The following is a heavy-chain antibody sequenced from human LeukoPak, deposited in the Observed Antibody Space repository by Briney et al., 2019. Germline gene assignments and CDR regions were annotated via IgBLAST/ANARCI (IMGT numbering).Heavy chain of an antibody. CDR2: INPNSGGT. CDR3: ARGGYNEKFQYYFDY. J-gene: IGHJ4*02. Sequence: ASVTVSCKASGYTFNTYGISWVRQAPGQGLEWMGWINPNSGGTNYAQKFQGRVTMTRDTSISTAYMELSRLRSDDTAVYYCARGGYNEKFQYYFDYWGQGTLVTVSS. V-gene: IGHV1-2*02. D-gene: IGHD5-24*01. CDR1: GYTFNTYG.